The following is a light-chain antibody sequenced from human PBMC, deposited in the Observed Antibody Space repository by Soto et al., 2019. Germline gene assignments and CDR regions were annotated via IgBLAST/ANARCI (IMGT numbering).Light chain of an antibody. Sequence: DIQMTQSQSSLSASVGDRVTITCRASQSSSNYLNWYQQKPGKAPKLLIYAASSLQSGVPSRFSGSGSGTAFTLTINSLQPEDFATYYCQQSYRTPYTFDQGTKLEIK. CDR2: AAS. V-gene: IGKV1-39*01. CDR3: QQSYRTPYT. J-gene: IGKJ2*01. CDR1: QSSSNY.